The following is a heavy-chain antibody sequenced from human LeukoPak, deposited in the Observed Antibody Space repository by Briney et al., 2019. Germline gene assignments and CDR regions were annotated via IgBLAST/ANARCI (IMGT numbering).Heavy chain of an antibody. CDR3: ARGYSYGASGFDY. CDR1: VFTFSSYN. J-gene: IGHJ4*02. Sequence: GGSLRLSCAASVFTFSSYNMNWVRQAPGKGLEWVSSITSSSSYIYYADSVKGRFTNSRDNAKNSLYLQMNSLRAEDTAVYYCARGYSYGASGFDYWGQGTLVTVSS. V-gene: IGHV3-21*01. D-gene: IGHD5-18*01. CDR2: ITSSSSYI.